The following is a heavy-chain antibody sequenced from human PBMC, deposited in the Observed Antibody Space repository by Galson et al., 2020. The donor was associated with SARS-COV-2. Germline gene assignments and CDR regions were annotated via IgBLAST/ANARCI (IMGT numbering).Heavy chain of an antibody. CDR3: ARDAEDIVVVPAATIDY. V-gene: IGHV1-2*02. Sequence: ASVKVSCKASGYTFTGYYLHWVRQAPGQGLAWMGWINPHSGGPNYAQKFQGRVTMTRDTSISTSYMELSRLRSDDTAVYYCARDAEDIVVVPAATIDYWGQGTLVTVSS. CDR2: INPHSGGP. CDR1: GYTFTGYY. D-gene: IGHD2-2*01. J-gene: IGHJ4*02.